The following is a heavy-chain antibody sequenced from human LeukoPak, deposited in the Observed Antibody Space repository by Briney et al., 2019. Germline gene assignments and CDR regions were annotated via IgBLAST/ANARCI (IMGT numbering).Heavy chain of an antibody. V-gene: IGHV3-9*01. CDR2: ISWNSGSI. J-gene: IGHJ4*02. Sequence: PGRSLRLSCAASGFTFDDYAMHWVRQAPGKGLEWVSGISWNSGSIGYADSVKGRFTISRDSAKNSLYLQMNSLRAEDTALYYCAKGSLLGNWGQGTLVTVSS. D-gene: IGHD3-10*01. CDR1: GFTFDDYA. CDR3: AKGSLLGN.